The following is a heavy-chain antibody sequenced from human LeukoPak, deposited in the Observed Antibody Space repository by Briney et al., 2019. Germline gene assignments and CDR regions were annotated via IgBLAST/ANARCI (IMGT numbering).Heavy chain of an antibody. D-gene: IGHD6-19*01. CDR1: GGSISSYY. CDR3: ARGCPKSVAVAGLAHQIQPYYYYMDV. CDR2: IFYSGST. Sequence: SETLSLTCTVSGGSISSYYWSWIRQPPGKGLEWIGYIFYSGSTNYNPSLKSRVTISVDTSKNQFSLKLSSVTAADTAVYYCARGCPKSVAVAGLAHQIQPYYYYMDVWGKGTTVTVSS. J-gene: IGHJ6*03. V-gene: IGHV4-59*01.